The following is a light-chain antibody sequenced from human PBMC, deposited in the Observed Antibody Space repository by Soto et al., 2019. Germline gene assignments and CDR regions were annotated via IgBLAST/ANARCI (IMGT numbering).Light chain of an antibody. CDR2: DAS. J-gene: IGKJ4*01. Sequence: DIQMTQSPSTLSASVGDRVTMTCRASQSISKWLAWYQQKPGTAPKLLIYDASNLESGVPSRFSGSGSGTEFTLTIRSLQPDDFATYYCQQYDIYSPLTFGGGTKVDIK. CDR3: QQYDIYSPLT. CDR1: QSISKW. V-gene: IGKV1-5*01.